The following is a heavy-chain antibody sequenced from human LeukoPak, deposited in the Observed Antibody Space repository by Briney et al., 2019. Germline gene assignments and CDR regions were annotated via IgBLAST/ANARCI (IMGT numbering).Heavy chain of an antibody. D-gene: IGHD3-16*02. CDR2: ISSSSSSTI. J-gene: IGHJ4*02. V-gene: IGHV3-48*04. CDR3: ARDITFGGVIVTPFDY. Sequence: GGSLRLSCAASGFTFSSYSVNWVRQAPGKGLEWVSYISSSSSSTIYYADSVKGRFTISRDNAKNSLYLQMNSLRAEDTAVYYCARDITFGGVIVTPFDYWGQGTLVTVSS. CDR1: GFTFSSYS.